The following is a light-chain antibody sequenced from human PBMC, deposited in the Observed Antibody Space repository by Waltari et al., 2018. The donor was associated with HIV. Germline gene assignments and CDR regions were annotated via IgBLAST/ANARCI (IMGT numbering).Light chain of an antibody. CDR2: NTH. CDR3: QSSDSTLSGSV. Sequence: QSVLTQPPSVSGAPGQRVTLSCTGSRSNIGTHEVHWYQQLPGTAPRLLIYNTHSRPSGVPDRFSGSKSGTSASLAINGLQAEDEADYYCQSSDSTLSGSVFGGGTKLTVV. J-gene: IGLJ2*01. V-gene: IGLV1-40*01. CDR1: RSNIGTHE.